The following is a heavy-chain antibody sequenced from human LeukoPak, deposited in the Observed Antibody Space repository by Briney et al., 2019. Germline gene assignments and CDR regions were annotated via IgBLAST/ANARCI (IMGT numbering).Heavy chain of an antibody. V-gene: IGHV1-18*01. J-gene: IGHJ3*02. CDR1: GYTFTSYG. Sequence: ASVKVSCKASGYTFTSYGISWVRQAPGQGLEWMGWISAYNGNTNYAQKLQGRVTMTTDTSTSTAYMELRSLRSDDTAVYYCASGDSGSYYGSAFDIWGQGTMVTVSS. D-gene: IGHD1-26*01. CDR3: ASGDSGSYYGSAFDI. CDR2: ISAYNGNT.